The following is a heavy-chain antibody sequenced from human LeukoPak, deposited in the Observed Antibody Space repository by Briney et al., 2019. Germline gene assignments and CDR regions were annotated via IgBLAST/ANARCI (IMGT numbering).Heavy chain of an antibody. CDR1: GFTVSNNY. CDR2: IYSGGST. CDR3: ARVADYGDYADDY. D-gene: IGHD4-17*01. Sequence: GGSLRLSCAASGFTVSNNYMSWVRQAPGKGLEWVSVIYSGGSTYYADSVKGRFTISRDNSKNTLYLQMNSLRAEDTAVYYCARVADYGDYADDYWGQGTLVTVSS. J-gene: IGHJ4*02. V-gene: IGHV3-66*01.